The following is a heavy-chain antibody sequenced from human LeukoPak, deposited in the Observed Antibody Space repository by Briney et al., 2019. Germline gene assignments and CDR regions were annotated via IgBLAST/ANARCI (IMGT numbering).Heavy chain of an antibody. D-gene: IGHD3-10*01. J-gene: IGHJ4*02. V-gene: IGHV1-18*01. CDR1: GYTFTSYG. CDR2: VSPYNGNT. CDR3: ARNGRVRRVVKDLFEY. Sequence: GASVKVSCKASGYTFTSYGITWVRQAPGQGLEWMGRVSPYNGNTYYSQRFQGRVTIAKDTSTGTAYLDLRNLRADDTAMYYCARNGRVRRVVKDLFEYWGQGTLVAVSS.